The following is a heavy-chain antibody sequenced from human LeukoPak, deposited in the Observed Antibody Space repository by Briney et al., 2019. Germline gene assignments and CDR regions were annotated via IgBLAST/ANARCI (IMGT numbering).Heavy chain of an antibody. Sequence: SETLSLTCTVSGGSISSYYWSWIRQPPGKGLEWIGYIYTSGSTNYNPSLKSRVTISVDTSKNQFSLKLSSVTAADTAVYYYARLGGSSWYFDAFDIWGQGTMVTVSS. J-gene: IGHJ3*02. D-gene: IGHD6-13*01. CDR1: GGSISSYY. CDR2: IYTSGST. V-gene: IGHV4-4*09. CDR3: ARLGGSSWYFDAFDI.